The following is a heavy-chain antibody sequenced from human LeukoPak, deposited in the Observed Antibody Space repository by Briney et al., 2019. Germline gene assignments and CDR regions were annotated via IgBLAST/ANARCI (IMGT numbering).Heavy chain of an antibody. CDR3: ARCDVGAIHRACDY. CDR1: GGTFSSYA. J-gene: IGHJ4*02. Sequence: GASVKVSCNASGGTFSSYAISWVRQAPGQGLEWMGGIIPIFGTANYAQKFQGRVTITADESTSTAYMELSSLRSEDTAVYYCARCDVGAIHRACDYWGQGTLVTVSS. CDR2: IIPIFGTA. D-gene: IGHD1-26*01. V-gene: IGHV1-69*13.